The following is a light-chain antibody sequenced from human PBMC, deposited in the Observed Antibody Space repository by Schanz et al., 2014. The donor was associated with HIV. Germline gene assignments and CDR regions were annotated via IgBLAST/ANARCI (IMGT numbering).Light chain of an antibody. CDR3: QQYYGYSSYT. V-gene: IGKV1-5*03. CDR2: QTS. J-gene: IGKJ2*01. Sequence: DIQMPQSPPTLAASVGDRVTITCRASQHIGYWLTWYQQKPGKAPDLLIYQTSALRRGVPSRFSGSGSGTEFALTISSLQPDDFATYYCQQYYGYSSYTFGQGTTLEIK. CDR1: QHIGYW.